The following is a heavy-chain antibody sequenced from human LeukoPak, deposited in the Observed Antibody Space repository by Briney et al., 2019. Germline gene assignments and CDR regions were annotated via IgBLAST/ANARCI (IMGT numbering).Heavy chain of an antibody. CDR2: FDPEDGET. D-gene: IGHD3-22*01. Sequence: ASVTVSCTVSGYTLTELSMHWVRQAPGKGLEWMGGFDPEDGETIYAQKFQGRVTMTEDTSTDTAYMELSSLRSEDTAVYYCVFGYYDSSGGYFDYWGQGTLVTVSS. J-gene: IGHJ4*02. CDR3: VFGYYDSSGGYFDY. V-gene: IGHV1-24*01. CDR1: GYTLTELS.